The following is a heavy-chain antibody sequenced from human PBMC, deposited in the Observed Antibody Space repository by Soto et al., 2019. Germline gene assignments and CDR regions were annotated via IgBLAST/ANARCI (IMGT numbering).Heavy chain of an antibody. D-gene: IGHD6-13*01. CDR3: AKTSAAAGLDY. Sequence: GGSLRLSCAASGFTFSNYGMHWVRQAPGKGLEWVAVTPYDGSNKYYGDSVKGRFTISRDNSKNTLYLQMNSLRAEDTAVYYCAKTSAAAGLDYWGQGTLVTVSA. CDR2: TPYDGSNK. J-gene: IGHJ4*02. CDR1: GFTFSNYG. V-gene: IGHV3-30*18.